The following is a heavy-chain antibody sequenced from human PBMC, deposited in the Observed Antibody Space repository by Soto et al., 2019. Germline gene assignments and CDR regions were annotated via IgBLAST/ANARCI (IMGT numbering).Heavy chain of an antibody. Sequence: QVQLVQSGAEVKKPGASVRLSCKTSGYSFTTHYLHWVRQAPGQGLEWLGIIIPSWDATSYAQNIQDRVDMTSATSTSTVYMELSSLRFEDTAVYYCARKAGYSTGWYEDAFDIWGQGTMVTVSS. J-gene: IGHJ3*02. D-gene: IGHD6-19*01. CDR2: IIPSWDAT. CDR3: ARKAGYSTGWYEDAFDI. CDR1: GYSFTTHY. V-gene: IGHV1-46*01.